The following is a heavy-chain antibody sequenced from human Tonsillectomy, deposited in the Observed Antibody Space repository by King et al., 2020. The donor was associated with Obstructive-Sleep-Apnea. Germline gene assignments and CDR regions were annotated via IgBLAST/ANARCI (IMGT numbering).Heavy chain of an antibody. CDR2: IVGSGSST. Sequence: VQLVESGGGLVQPGGSLRLSCVASGFTFNSYAMSWVRQAPGKGLEWVSAIVGSGSSTYYADSVKGRFTISRDNSKNTLYLQMNSLRAEDTAVYYCAKDQGYSYGLDAFDIWGQGTMVTVSS. CDR3: AKDQGYSYGLDAFDI. CDR1: GFTFNSYA. D-gene: IGHD5-18*01. V-gene: IGHV3-23*04. J-gene: IGHJ3*02.